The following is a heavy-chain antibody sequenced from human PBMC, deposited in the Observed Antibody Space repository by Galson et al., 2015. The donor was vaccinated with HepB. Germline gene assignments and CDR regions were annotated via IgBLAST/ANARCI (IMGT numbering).Heavy chain of an antibody. CDR1: GASVASADYY. D-gene: IGHD3-16*01. Sequence: LSLTCSVSGASVASADYYWTWIRQHPGKGLEWIGYIFNNEKTFYNPSLQSRISISVDTSENQFSLKLSSVTAADTAVYFCARDIRGGNLYSGMDVWGQGTTVTVSS. CDR3: ARDIRGGNLYSGMDV. V-gene: IGHV4-31*03. CDR2: IFNNEKT. J-gene: IGHJ6*02.